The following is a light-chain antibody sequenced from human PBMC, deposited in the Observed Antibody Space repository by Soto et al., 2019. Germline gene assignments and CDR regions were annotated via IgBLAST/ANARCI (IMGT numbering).Light chain of an antibody. V-gene: IGKV3-15*01. Sequence: EIVVTQSPATLSVSPGERATLSCRASQSVSSNLAWYQQKPGQAPRLLIYGASTRATGIPARFSGSGSGTEFTLTISSLRSEDFAVYYCQHRETFGQGTKVDIK. CDR3: QHRET. CDR2: GAS. CDR1: QSVSSN. J-gene: IGKJ1*01.